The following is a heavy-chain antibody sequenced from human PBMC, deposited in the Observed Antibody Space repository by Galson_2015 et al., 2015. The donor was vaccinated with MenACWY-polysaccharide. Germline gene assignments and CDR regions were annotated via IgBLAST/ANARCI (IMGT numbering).Heavy chain of an antibody. V-gene: IGHV4-31*03. Sequence: TMSLTCTVSGDSITSGPYFWRWIRQHRGEGLEWIASISYDGGTYYNPSLNSRVTISIDTPKNQFSLKLNSVTAADTAVYYCVRGGRAVSNINWFDPWGQGTLVTVSS. CDR1: GDSITSGPYF. D-gene: IGHD3-16*01. CDR3: VRGGRAVSNINWFDP. CDR2: ISYDGGT. J-gene: IGHJ5*02.